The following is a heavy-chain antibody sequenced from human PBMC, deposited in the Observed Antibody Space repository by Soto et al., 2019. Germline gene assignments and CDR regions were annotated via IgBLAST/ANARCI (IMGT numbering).Heavy chain of an antibody. CDR2: ISSSSSTI. CDR1: GFTFSSYS. J-gene: IGHJ1*01. Sequence: PGGSLRLSCAASGFTFSSYSINWVRQAPGKGLEWVSYISSSSSTIYYADSVKGRFTISRDNAKNSLYLQMNSLRAEDTAVYYCARDLGSSWYPEYFQHWGQGTLVTVSS. D-gene: IGHD6-13*01. V-gene: IGHV3-48*01. CDR3: ARDLGSSWYPEYFQH.